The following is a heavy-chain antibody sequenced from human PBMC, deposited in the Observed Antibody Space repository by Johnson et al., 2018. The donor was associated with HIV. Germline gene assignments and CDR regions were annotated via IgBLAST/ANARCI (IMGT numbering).Heavy chain of an antibody. V-gene: IGHV3-30*04. Sequence: QVQLVEYGGGVVQPGRSLRLSCAASGFTFSSYPMHWVRQAPGKGLEWMAFISYDGKNEYYADSVRGRFTISRDNSKNTLYLQMNSLRAEDTAVYYCARELRGGHTDAFDIWGQGTMVTVSS. CDR2: ISYDGKNE. CDR3: ARELRGGHTDAFDI. CDR1: GFTFSSYP. D-gene: IGHD5-18*01. J-gene: IGHJ3*02.